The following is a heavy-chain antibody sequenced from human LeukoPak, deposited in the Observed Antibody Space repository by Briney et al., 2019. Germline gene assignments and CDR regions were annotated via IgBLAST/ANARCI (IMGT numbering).Heavy chain of an antibody. CDR1: GFTFSSYA. J-gene: IGHJ4*02. V-gene: IGHV3-23*01. D-gene: IGHD3-22*01. CDR2: ISGSGGST. CDR3: ARDLGGRYYYDSSGYGFDY. Sequence: GGSLRLSCAASGFTFSSYAMSWVRQAPGKWLEWVSAISGSGGSTYYADSVKGRFTISRDNSKNTLYLQMNSLRAEDTAVYNCARDLGGRYYYDSSGYGFDYWGQGTLVTVSS.